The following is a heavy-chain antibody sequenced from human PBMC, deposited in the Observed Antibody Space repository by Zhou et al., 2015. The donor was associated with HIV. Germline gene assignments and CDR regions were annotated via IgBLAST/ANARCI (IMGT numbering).Heavy chain of an antibody. J-gene: IGHJ6*02. D-gene: IGHD6-19*01. CDR3: VREGTKGIAVAGKGALGTYYYYGMDV. CDR2: IIPIFGTA. Sequence: QVQLVQSGAEVKKPGSSVKVSCKASGGTFSSYAISWVRQAPGQGLEWMGGIIPIFGTANYAQKFQGRVTITADESTSTAYMELSSLRSEDTAVYYCVREGTKGIAVAGKGALGTYYYYGMDVWGQGTTVTVSS. V-gene: IGHV1-69*12. CDR1: GGTFSSYA.